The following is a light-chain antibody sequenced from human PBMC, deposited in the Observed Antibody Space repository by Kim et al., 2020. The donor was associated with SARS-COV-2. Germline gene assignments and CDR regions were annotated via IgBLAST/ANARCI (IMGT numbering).Light chain of an antibody. Sequence: DIQMTQSPSSLSASVGDRVTITCRASQTTGGYLNWYQKKPGKGPNLLIHATATLQSGVPSRFSGSGSATDFTLTISSVQPEDFATYYCQQGNSIAQITFGQGTRLEIK. CDR1: QTTGGY. CDR3: QQGNSIAQIT. V-gene: IGKV1-39*01. J-gene: IGKJ5*01. CDR2: ATA.